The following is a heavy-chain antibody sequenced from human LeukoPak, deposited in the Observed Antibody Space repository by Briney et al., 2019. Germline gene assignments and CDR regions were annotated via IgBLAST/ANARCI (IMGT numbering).Heavy chain of an antibody. V-gene: IGHV1-46*01. CDR1: GYTFTSYY. J-gene: IGHJ4*02. D-gene: IGHD6-13*01. CDR3: ARDYYRTDLKNSAAAYFDY. CDR2: INPSGGST. Sequence: ASVKVSCKASGYTFTSYYMHWVRQAPGQGLEWMGIINPSGGSTSCAQKFQGRVTMTRDMSTSTVYMELSSLRSEDTAVYYCARDYYRTDLKNSAAAYFDYWGQGTLVTVSS.